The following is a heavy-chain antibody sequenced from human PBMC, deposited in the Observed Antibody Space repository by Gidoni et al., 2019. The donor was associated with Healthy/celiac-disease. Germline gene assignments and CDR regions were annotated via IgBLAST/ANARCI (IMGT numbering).Heavy chain of an antibody. V-gene: IGHV4-4*02. J-gene: IGHJ4*02. CDR3: ARVSIGYSSSWYWNYFDY. CDR1: GGSISSSNW. D-gene: IGHD6-13*01. Sequence: QVQLQESGPGLVKPSGTLSLTCAVSGGSISSSNWWSWVRQPPGKGLEWIGEIYHSGSTNYNPSLKSRVTISVDKSKNQFSLKLSSVTAADTAVYYCARVSIGYSSSWYWNYFDYWGQGTLVTVSS. CDR2: IYHSGST.